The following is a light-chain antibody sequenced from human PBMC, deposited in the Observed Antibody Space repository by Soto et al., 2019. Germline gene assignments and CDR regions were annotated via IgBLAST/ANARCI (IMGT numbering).Light chain of an antibody. V-gene: IGKV3-15*01. Sequence: EIVMPQSPATLSVSPGERATLSCRASQSVGSNLAWYQQKPGQAPRLLIYGASTRATGIPARFSGSGSGTEFTLTISSLQSEDFAVYYCQQYNNWGTFGQGTKVEIK. CDR3: QQYNNWGT. CDR2: GAS. J-gene: IGKJ1*01. CDR1: QSVGSN.